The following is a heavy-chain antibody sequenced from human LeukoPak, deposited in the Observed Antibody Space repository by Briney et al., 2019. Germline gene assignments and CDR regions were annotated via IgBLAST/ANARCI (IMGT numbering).Heavy chain of an antibody. J-gene: IGHJ5*02. D-gene: IGHD3-10*01. CDR1: GGSFSGYY. V-gene: IGHV4-34*01. CDR2: INHSGST. CDR3: ARGRGVRGVRRYNWFDP. Sequence: SETLSLTCAVYGGSFSGYYWSWIRQPPGKGLEWIWEINHSGSTNYNPSLKSRVTISVDTSKNQFSLKLSSVTAADTAVYYCARGRGVRGVRRYNWFDPWGQGTLVTVSS.